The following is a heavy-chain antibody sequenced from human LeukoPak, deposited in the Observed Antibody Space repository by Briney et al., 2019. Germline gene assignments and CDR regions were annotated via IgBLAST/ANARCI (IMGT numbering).Heavy chain of an antibody. CDR1: GGSISSDY. CDR3: ARLSMIRGACDDYYYGMDV. V-gene: IGHV4-59*08. CDR2: IYYSGST. Sequence: PSETLSLTCTVSGGSISSDYWSRIRQPPGKRLEWIGYIYYSGSTNYNPSLKSRVTISVDMAKNQFSLKLSSVTAADTAVYYCARLSMIRGACDDYYYGMDVWGQGTTVTVSS. J-gene: IGHJ6*02. D-gene: IGHD3-10*01.